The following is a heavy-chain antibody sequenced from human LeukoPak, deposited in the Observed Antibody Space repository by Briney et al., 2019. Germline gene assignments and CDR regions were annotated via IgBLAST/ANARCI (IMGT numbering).Heavy chain of an antibody. CDR2: IGRSGSAT. V-gene: IGHV3-48*03. CDR1: GFTFSSYE. CDR3: ARDGHH. Sequence: PGGSLRLSCAASGFTFSSYEMNWVRQAPGKGLEWASYIGRSGSATDYADSVKGRFTITRDNAKNSLYLQMNSLRVEDTAVYYCARDGHHWGQGTLVTVSS. J-gene: IGHJ5*02.